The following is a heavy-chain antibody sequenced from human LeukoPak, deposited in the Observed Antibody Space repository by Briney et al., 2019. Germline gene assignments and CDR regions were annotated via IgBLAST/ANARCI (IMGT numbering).Heavy chain of an antibody. V-gene: IGHV5-51*01. CDR1: GYSFTNYW. D-gene: IGHD2-15*01. Sequence: GESLKISCKGSGYSFTNYWIDWVRQMPGKGLEYMGIIYPGDSDTRYSPSFQGQITISVDKSINTAYLQWSSLKASDTGIYYCARRGTTCSDDKCYSDGFDYWGQGTLVTVSS. J-gene: IGHJ4*02. CDR3: ARRGTTCSDDKCYSDGFDY. CDR2: IYPGDSDT.